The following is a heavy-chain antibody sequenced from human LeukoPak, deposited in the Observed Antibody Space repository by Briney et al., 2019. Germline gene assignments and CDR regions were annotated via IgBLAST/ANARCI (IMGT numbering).Heavy chain of an antibody. CDR1: GGSFSRYY. Sequence: SETLSLTCTVSGGSFSRYYWSWIRQPPGKGLEWIGCIYYSGYTNYKSSLKSRVTISVDTSKNQFSLKLSSVTAADTAVYYCARDRYYYGSGDHMDVWGKGTTVTISS. D-gene: IGHD3-10*01. V-gene: IGHV4-59*01. J-gene: IGHJ6*03. CDR3: ARDRYYYGSGDHMDV. CDR2: IYYSGYT.